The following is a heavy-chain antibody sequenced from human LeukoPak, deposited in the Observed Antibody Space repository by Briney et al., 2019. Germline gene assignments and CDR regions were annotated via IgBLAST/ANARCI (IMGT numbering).Heavy chain of an antibody. Sequence: GGSLRLSCAASGFTFSNAWMSWVRQAPGKGLEWVGRIKSKTDGGTTDYAAPVKGRFTISRDDSKNTLYLQMNSLKTEDTAVYYCTTGRYFDWSSRPYYFDYWGQGTLVTVSS. CDR2: IKSKTDGGTT. CDR3: TTGRYFDWSSRPYYFDY. J-gene: IGHJ4*02. D-gene: IGHD3-9*01. CDR1: GFTFSNAW. V-gene: IGHV3-15*01.